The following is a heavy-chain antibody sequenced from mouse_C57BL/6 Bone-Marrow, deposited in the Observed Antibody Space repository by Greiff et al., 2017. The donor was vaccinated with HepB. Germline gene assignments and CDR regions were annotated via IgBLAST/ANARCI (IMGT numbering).Heavy chain of an antibody. CDR3: ARGDLITTVVAPYAMDY. CDR1: GYTFTSYW. D-gene: IGHD1-1*01. CDR2: IYPGSGST. J-gene: IGHJ4*01. V-gene: IGHV1-55*01. Sequence: QVQLQQPGAELVKPGASVKMSCKASGYTFTSYWITWVKQRPGQGLEWIGDIYPGSGSTNYNEKFKSKATLTVDTSSSTAYMQLISLTSEDSAVYYCARGDLITTVVAPYAMDYWGQGTSVTVSS.